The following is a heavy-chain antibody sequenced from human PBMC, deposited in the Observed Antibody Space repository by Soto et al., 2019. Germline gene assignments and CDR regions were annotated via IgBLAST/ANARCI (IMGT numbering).Heavy chain of an antibody. J-gene: IGHJ6*01. Sequence: SETRSLTCTFSVCSISSCCYYLRFIRQPPWNCLDLIGYIYYSGSTYYNPSLKSRVTISVDTSKNQFSLKLSSVTAADTAVYYCARDSKPRGYFAWLFYTYYYGMEVWGQGHTVNVSS. CDR1: VCSISSCCYY. V-gene: IGHV4-30-4*01. CDR2: IYYSGST. CDR3: ARDSKPRGYFAWLFYTYYYGMEV. D-gene: IGHD3-9*01.